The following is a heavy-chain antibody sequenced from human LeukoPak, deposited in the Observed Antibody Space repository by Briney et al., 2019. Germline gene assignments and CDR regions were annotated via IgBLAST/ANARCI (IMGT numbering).Heavy chain of an antibody. D-gene: IGHD6-19*01. V-gene: IGHV3-21*01. J-gene: IGHJ4*02. CDR1: GFTFSSYA. Sequence: PGGSLRLSCAASGFTFSSYAMHWVRQAPGKGLEWVSSISSGSTYIYYADSMRGRFTISRDNAKNPLYLQMNSLRAEDTAVYYCARDFGIAVADYWGQGTLVTVSS. CDR2: ISSGSTYI. CDR3: ARDFGIAVADY.